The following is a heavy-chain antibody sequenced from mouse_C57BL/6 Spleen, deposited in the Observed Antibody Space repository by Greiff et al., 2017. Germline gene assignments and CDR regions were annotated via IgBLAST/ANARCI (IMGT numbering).Heavy chain of an antibody. Sequence: EVQRVESGGGLVKPGGSLKLSCAASGFTFSDYGMHWVRQAPEKGLEWVEYISSGSSTIYYADTVKGRFSISRDNAKNTLFLQMTSLRSEDTAMYYCARHSNYPFAYWGQGTLVTVSA. D-gene: IGHD2-5*01. CDR1: GFTFSDYG. J-gene: IGHJ3*01. CDR2: ISSGSSTI. CDR3: ARHSNYPFAY. V-gene: IGHV5-17*01.